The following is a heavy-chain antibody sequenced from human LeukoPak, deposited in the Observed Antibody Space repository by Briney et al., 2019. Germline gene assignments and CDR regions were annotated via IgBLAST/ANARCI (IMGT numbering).Heavy chain of an antibody. V-gene: IGHV4-4*07. CDR1: GGSISGFY. CDR3: AREFGGLDY. D-gene: IGHD4-23*01. Sequence: KPADTLSLTCIVSGGSISGFYWSWLRQPAGKGLEWIGRIYSSGGTNYNPSLKSRVTMSTDTSKNQFSLKLRSVTAADTAVYYCAREFGGLDYWGQGTLVTFSS. CDR2: IYSSGGT. J-gene: IGHJ4*02.